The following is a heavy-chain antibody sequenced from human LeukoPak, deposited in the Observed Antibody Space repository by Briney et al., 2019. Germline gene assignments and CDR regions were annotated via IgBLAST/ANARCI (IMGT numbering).Heavy chain of an antibody. V-gene: IGHV3-30*02. D-gene: IGHD3-3*01. Sequence: GGSLRLSCVVSGMTFDRHGMHWVRQPPGKGLEWVALIWYDGSQTDYADSVLGRFTISRDNSKNTLYLEMNSMRAEDTAIYYCVKGAIFTADSFDSWGQGTLVTVSS. J-gene: IGHJ4*02. CDR2: IWYDGSQT. CDR3: VKGAIFTADSFDS. CDR1: GMTFDRHG.